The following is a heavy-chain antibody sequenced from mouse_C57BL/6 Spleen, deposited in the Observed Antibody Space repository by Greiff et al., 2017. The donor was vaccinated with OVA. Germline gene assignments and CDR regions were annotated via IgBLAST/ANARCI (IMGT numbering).Heavy chain of an antibody. V-gene: IGHV5-4*01. CDR2: ISDGGSYT. CDR3: ARDRGLGRFAY. CDR1: GFTFSSYA. Sequence: EVQVVESGGGLVKPGGSLKLSCAASGFTFSSYAMSWVRQTPEKRLEWVATISDGGSYTYYPDNVKGRFTISRDNAKNNLYLQMSHLKSEDTAMYYCARDRGLGRFAYWGQGTLVTVSA. J-gene: IGHJ3*01. D-gene: IGHD4-1*01.